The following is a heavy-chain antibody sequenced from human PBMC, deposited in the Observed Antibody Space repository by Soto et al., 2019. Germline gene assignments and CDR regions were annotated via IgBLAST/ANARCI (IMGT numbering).Heavy chain of an antibody. CDR3: AREPPETPPDY. CDR1: GYTFSDYG. CDR2: ISAKNGNT. J-gene: IGHJ4*02. V-gene: IGHV1-18*01. Sequence: QVQLVQSGADVKKPGASVKVSCKASGYTFSDYGISWVRQAPGQGLEWMGWISAKNGNTNFAQKFRGRVTMTTDTSTSTVYMELRSLKPDDTDVYYCAREPPETPPDYWGQGTLVTVSS.